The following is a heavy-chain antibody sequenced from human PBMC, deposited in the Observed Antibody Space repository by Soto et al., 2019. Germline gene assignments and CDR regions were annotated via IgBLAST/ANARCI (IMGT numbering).Heavy chain of an antibody. Sequence: QVHLVQSGDEVKHPGASVRDSCKASGITYSTYAIHWMRQAPGQGLEWMGWINAGEGYTRYSQDFQGRVTLTTVTSASTTYMDLSNLTFEDTAVYYCARAISGYVTWGQGTQVTVSS. CDR3: ARAISGYVT. CDR1: GITYSTYA. J-gene: IGHJ5*02. CDR2: INAGEGYT. D-gene: IGHD5-12*01. V-gene: IGHV1-3*01.